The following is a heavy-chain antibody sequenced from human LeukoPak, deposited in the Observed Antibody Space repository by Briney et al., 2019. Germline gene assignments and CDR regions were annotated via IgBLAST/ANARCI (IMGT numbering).Heavy chain of an antibody. Sequence: PSETLSLTCTVSGGSISSYYRSWIRQPPGKGLEWIGYIYYSGSTNYNPSLKSRVTISVDTSKNQFSLKLSSVTAADTAVYYCARRSVLWLGAFDIWGQGTMVTVSS. CDR1: GGSISSYY. CDR2: IYYSGST. D-gene: IGHD3-22*01. J-gene: IGHJ3*02. V-gene: IGHV4-59*08. CDR3: ARRSVLWLGAFDI.